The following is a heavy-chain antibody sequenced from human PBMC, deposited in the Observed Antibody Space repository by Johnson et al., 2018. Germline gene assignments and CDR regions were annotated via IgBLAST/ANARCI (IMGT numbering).Heavy chain of an antibody. CDR1: GGSISSYY. V-gene: IGHV4-59*01. J-gene: IGHJ6*02. CDR3: ARYLYCSGSYYPYYYYGMAV. CDR2: IYYSGST. Sequence: QVQLQESGPGLVKPSETLSLTCTVSGGSISSYYWSWIRQPPGKGLEWIGYIYYSGSTNYNPSLKSRVTISVDTSKNQFSLELSSVTAADTAVYYCARYLYCSGSYYPYYYYGMAVWGQGTTVTVSS. D-gene: IGHD3-10*01.